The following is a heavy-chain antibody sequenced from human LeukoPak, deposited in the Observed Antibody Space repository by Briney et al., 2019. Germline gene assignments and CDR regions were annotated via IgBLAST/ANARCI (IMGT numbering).Heavy chain of an antibody. V-gene: IGHV3-74*01. CDR1: GFTFNNYW. D-gene: IGHD3-16*01. J-gene: IGHJ4*02. CDR3: AREFEATGFWALDY. CDR2: MNNDGRVI. Sequence: GGSLRLSCTVSGFTFNNYWMHWVRQAPGKGLVWVSRMNNDGRVISYADSVKGRFTISRDNAKNTQYLQMSSLRAEDTAVYYCAREFEATGFWALDYWGQGTLVTASS.